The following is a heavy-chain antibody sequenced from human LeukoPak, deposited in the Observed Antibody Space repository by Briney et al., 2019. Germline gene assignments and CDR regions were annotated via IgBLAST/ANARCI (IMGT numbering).Heavy chain of an antibody. D-gene: IGHD3-22*01. CDR1: GFTFDDYA. Sequence: QPGGSLRLSCAASGFTFDDYAMHWVRQAPGKGLEWVSLITGDGGSTYYADSVKGRFTISRDNSKNSLYLQMNSLTTEDTALYYCAKDIRGYYYDRSGYYRRRNYYYGMDVWGQGTTVTVAS. V-gene: IGHV3-43*02. J-gene: IGHJ6*02. CDR2: ITGDGGST. CDR3: AKDIRGYYYDRSGYYRRRNYYYGMDV.